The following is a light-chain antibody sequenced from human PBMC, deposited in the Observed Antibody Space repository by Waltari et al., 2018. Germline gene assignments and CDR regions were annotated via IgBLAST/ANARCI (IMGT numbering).Light chain of an antibody. Sequence: QSALTQPASVSGSPGQSITISCTGTSSDVGGYKYVSWYQQHPGKAPKLMIYEVSNRPAGGSNRFSGAKAGTTASLTSSGLQAEDEADYDCSSYTTSSTWVFGGGTKVTVL. CDR2: EVS. V-gene: IGLV2-14*01. J-gene: IGLJ3*02. CDR1: SSDVGGYKY. CDR3: SSYTTSSTWV.